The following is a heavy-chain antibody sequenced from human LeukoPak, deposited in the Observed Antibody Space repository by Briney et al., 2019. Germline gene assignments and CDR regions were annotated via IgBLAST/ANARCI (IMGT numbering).Heavy chain of an antibody. V-gene: IGHV1-18*01. CDR2: ISAYNGNT. J-gene: IGHJ6*02. CDR1: GYTFTSYG. Sequence: ASVKVSCKASGYTFTSYGISWVRQAPGQGLEWMGWISAYNGNTNYAQKLQGRVTMTTDTSTSTAYMELRSLRSDDTAVYYCARDADYYYYYGMDVWGQGTTVTVSS. CDR3: ARDADYYYYYGMDV.